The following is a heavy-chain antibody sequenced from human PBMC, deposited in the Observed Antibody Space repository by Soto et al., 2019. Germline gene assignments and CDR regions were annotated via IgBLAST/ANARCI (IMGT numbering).Heavy chain of an antibody. J-gene: IGHJ4*02. D-gene: IGHD1-26*01. V-gene: IGHV5-51*01. Sequence: GESLKISCQTSGYSFSNYWIGWVRQMPGKGLEWMGILFPGDSDTKYSPSFQGHVTISVDKSITTAYLLFTSLKASDTAIYFCARLPNLYSPYFDFWGQGTLVTVSS. CDR3: ARLPNLYSPYFDF. CDR1: GYSFSNYW. CDR2: LFPGDSDT.